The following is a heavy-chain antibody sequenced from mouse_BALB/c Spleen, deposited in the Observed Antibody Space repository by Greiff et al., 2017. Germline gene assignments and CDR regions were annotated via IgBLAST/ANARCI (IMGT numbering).Heavy chain of an antibody. D-gene: IGHD2-10*02. J-gene: IGHJ2*01. CDR3: ARGYGNYLDD. V-gene: IGHV1-67*01. CDR2: ISTYYGNT. Sequence: QVQLQQSGPELVRPGVSVKISCKGSSYTFTDYAMHWVKQSHAKSLEWIGVISTYYGNTNYNQKFKGKATMTVDKSSSTAYMELARLTSEDSAVYYCARGYGNYLDDWGQGTTLTVSS. CDR1: SYTFTDYA.